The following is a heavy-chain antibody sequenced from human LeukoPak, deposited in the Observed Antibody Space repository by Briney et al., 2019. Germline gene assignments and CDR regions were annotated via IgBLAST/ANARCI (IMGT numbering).Heavy chain of an antibody. CDR2: ISAYNGNT. Sequence: GASVKVSCKASGYTFTSYGISWVRQAPGQGLEWMGWISAYNGNTNYAQKLQGRVTMTTDTSTSTAYMELRSLRSDDTAVYYCAREGQWRELLGAYYYYGMDVWGQGTTVTVSS. V-gene: IGHV1-18*01. CDR1: GYTFTSYG. CDR3: AREGQWRELLGAYYYYGMDV. D-gene: IGHD1-26*01. J-gene: IGHJ6*02.